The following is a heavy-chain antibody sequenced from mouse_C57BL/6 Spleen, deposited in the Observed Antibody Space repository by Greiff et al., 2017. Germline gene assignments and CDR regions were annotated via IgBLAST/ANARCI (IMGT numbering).Heavy chain of an antibody. D-gene: IGHD2-3*01. CDR1: GFTFSSYA. CDR2: FSDGGSYT. Sequence: EVKLVESGGGLVKPGGSLKLSCAASGFTFSSYAMSWVRQTPEKRLEWVATFSDGGSYTYYPDNVKGRFTISRDIAKNNLYLQMSHLKSEDTAMYDCAREDGYCQAWFAYWGQGTRGTDAA. CDR3: AREDGYCQAWFAY. V-gene: IGHV5-4*03. J-gene: IGHJ3*01.